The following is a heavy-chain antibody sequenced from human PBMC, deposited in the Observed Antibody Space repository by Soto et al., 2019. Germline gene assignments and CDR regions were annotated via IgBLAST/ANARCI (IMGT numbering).Heavy chain of an antibody. CDR3: VRGYCTTTPCSGDFQH. CDR2: IHPSGDT. V-gene: IGHV1-46*01. Sequence: QVQLVQSGAEVKKPGASVKVACKASGYKFITYFIHWVRQAPGQGLEWMGMIHPSGDTGYGQKFRGRVTMTIDTSTTTAYMELRNLTSEDTAIYFSVRGYCTTTPCSGDFQHWGQGTLVTVSS. J-gene: IGHJ1*01. D-gene: IGHD2-8*01. CDR1: GYKFITYF.